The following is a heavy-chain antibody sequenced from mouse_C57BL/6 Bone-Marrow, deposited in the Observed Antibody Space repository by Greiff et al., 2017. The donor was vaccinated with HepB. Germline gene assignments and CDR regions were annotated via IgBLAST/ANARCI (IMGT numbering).Heavy chain of an antibody. J-gene: IGHJ4*01. Sequence: EVKLVESGGGLVQPGESLKLSCESNEYEFTSHDMSWVRKTPEKRLELVAAINSDGGSTYYPDTMERRFIISRDNTKKTLYLQMSSLRSEDTALYYCARHDYDGGGYAMDYWGQGTSVTVSS. V-gene: IGHV5-2*01. D-gene: IGHD2-4*01. CDR2: INSDGGST. CDR1: EYEFTSHD. CDR3: ARHDYDGGGYAMDY.